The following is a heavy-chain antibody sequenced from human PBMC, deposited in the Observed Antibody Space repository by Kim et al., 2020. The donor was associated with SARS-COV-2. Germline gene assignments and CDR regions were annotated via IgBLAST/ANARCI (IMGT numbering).Heavy chain of an antibody. J-gene: IGHJ6*01. Sequence: GGSLRLSCVASGLIFRDHAMHWVRQAPGKGLEWVGGIFLNSGRPDYAASLKGRFTISKDNAKNSLYLQMNNLRLEDTALYYCGKDVSPGGMDVWGQGTT. CDR1: GLIFRDHA. CDR3: GKDVSPGGMDV. V-gene: IGHV3-9*01. CDR2: IFLNSGRP.